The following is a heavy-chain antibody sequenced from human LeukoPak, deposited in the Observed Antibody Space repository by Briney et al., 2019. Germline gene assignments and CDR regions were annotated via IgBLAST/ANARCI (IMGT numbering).Heavy chain of an antibody. Sequence: PGGSLRLSCAASGFTFSIYWMHWVRQAPGKGLVWVSRINSDGSSTNYADSVKGRFTISRDNAKSTLYRQMNSLRAEDTAVYYCARLCDFGIAPSFVPWGQGTLVTVSS. D-gene: IGHD4/OR15-4a*01. CDR1: GFTFSIYW. CDR3: ARLCDFGIAPSFVP. CDR2: INSDGSST. J-gene: IGHJ5*02. V-gene: IGHV3-74*01.